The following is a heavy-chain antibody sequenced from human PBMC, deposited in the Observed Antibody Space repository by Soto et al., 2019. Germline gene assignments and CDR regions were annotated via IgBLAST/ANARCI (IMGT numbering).Heavy chain of an antibody. CDR1: GGSVSSGNYY. J-gene: IGHJ4*02. D-gene: IGHD3-22*01. CDR2: FYYTGST. Sequence: QVQLQESGPGLVKPSETLSLTCTVSGGSVSSGNYYWSWIRQPPGKGLEWIGYFYYTGSTNYNPSRKSRVTISIDASKHLFSLRLSSVTAADTAVYYCARSMHYSDGSNYSPFDYWGQGTLVTVSS. CDR3: ARSMHYSDGSNYSPFDY. V-gene: IGHV4-61*01.